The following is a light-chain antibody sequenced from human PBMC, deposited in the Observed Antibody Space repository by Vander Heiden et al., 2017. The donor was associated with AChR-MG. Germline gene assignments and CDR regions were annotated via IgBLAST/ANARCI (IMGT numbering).Light chain of an antibody. CDR3: QQYKSYPYS. CDR1: QSISHW. J-gene: IGKJ2*03. CDR2: KAS. Sequence: DIQMTQSPSTLSASVGDRVTITCRASQSISHWLAWYQQKPGKAPKRLIYKASSLETGVPSRFSGSGSGTEFTLTISSLQPDDSATYYCQQYKSYPYSFGQGTKLEIK. V-gene: IGKV1-5*03.